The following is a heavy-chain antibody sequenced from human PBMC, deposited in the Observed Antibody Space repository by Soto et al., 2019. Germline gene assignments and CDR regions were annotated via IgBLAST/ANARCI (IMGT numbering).Heavy chain of an antibody. D-gene: IGHD5-18*01. CDR3: AKDAIHVLRGSTYGAGGMDV. Sequence: EVQLVESGGDLVQPGRSLRLSCAASGFTFDYYAMHWVRLAPGKGLEWVSGISWNSGDIYYADSVKGRFTISRDNAKNSLYLQMNSLRPDDTAMYYCAKDAIHVLRGSTYGAGGMDVWGQGTTVTVSS. CDR2: ISWNSGDI. J-gene: IGHJ6*02. CDR1: GFTFDYYA. V-gene: IGHV3-9*01.